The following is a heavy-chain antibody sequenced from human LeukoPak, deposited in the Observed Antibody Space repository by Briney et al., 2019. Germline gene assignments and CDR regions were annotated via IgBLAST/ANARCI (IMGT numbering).Heavy chain of an antibody. D-gene: IGHD1-26*01. CDR1: GGSISSYY. CDR2: IYYSGST. V-gene: IGHV4-59*08. J-gene: IGHJ4*02. CDR3: ARNPPSGSYRDPLDY. Sequence: SETLSLTCTVSGGSISSYYWSWIRQPPGKGLEWIGYIYYSGSTNYNPSLKSRVTISVDTSKNQFSLKLSSVTAADTAVYYCARNPPSGSYRDPLDYWGQGTLVTVSS.